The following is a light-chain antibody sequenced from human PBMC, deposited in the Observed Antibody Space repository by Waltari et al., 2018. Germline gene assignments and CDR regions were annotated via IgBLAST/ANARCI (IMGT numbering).Light chain of an antibody. J-gene: IGLJ2*01. CDR3: SSYAGSNDVV. CDR1: SNDVGGYNY. Sequence: QSALTPPPSASGSPGQSVTISCTGTSNDVGGYNYVSWYQQHPGKAPKLMLYEVSTRPSGVPDRFSGSKSGYTASLTVSGLQAEDEADYFCSSYAGSNDVVFGGGTKLTVL. CDR2: EVS. V-gene: IGLV2-8*01.